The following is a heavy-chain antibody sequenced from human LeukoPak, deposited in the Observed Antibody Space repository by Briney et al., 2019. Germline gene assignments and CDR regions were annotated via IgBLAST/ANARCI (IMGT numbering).Heavy chain of an antibody. D-gene: IGHD1-26*01. J-gene: IGHJ3*02. V-gene: IGHV3-53*01. CDR2: IYSGGST. CDR1: GFTVSSNY. CDR3: ARDGIVEALGERAFDI. Sequence: PGGSLRLSCAASGFTVSSNYMSWVRQAPGKGLEWVSVIYSGGSTYYADSVKGRFTISRDNSKNTLYLQMNSLRAEDTAVYYCARDGIVEALGERAFDIWGQGTMVTVSS.